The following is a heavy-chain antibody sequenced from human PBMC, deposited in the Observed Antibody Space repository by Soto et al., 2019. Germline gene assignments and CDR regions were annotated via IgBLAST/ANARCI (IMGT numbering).Heavy chain of an antibody. CDR3: AKLPHQHSAILTGYNYYYYGMDV. D-gene: IGHD3-9*01. V-gene: IGHV3-30*18. CDR2: ISYDGSNK. CDR1: GFTFSSYG. J-gene: IGHJ6*02. Sequence: GASLRLSCAASGFTFSSYGMHWVRQAPGKGLEWVAVISYDGSNKYYADSVKGRFTISRDNSKNTLYLQMNSLRAEDTAVYYCAKLPHQHSAILTGYNYYYYGMDVWGQGTTVTVSS.